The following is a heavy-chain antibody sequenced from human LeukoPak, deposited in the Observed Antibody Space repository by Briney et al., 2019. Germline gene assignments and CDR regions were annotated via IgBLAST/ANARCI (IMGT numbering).Heavy chain of an antibody. CDR3: ARGREYYGSGSYRYLDY. Sequence: SETLSLTCAVYGGSFSGYYWSWIRQPPGKGLELIGEINHSGSTNYNPSLKSRVTISVDTSKNQFSLKLSSVTAADTAVYYCARGREYYGSGSYRYLDYWGQGTLVTVSS. D-gene: IGHD3-10*01. CDR2: INHSGST. CDR1: GGSFSGYY. V-gene: IGHV4-34*01. J-gene: IGHJ4*02.